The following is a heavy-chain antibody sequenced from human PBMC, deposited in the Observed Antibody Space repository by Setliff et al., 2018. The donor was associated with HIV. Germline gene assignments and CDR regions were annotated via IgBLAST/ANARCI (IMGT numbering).Heavy chain of an antibody. CDR3: ARDTSRYSGYDYPPNYYYYGMDV. V-gene: IGHV1-69*10. J-gene: IGHJ6*02. CDR2: IIPILGIA. D-gene: IGHD5-12*01. Sequence: ASVKVSCKASGGTSSTHAMNWVRQAPGQGLEWMGGIIPILGIANYAQKFQGRVTITADKSTSTAYMELSSLRSEDTAVYYCARDTSRYSGYDYPPNYYYYGMDVWGQGTTVTVSS. CDR1: GGTSSTHA.